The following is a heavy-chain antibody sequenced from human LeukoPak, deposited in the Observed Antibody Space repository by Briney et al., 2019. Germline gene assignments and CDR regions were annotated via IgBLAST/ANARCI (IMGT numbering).Heavy chain of an antibody. J-gene: IGHJ3*02. CDR1: GGSISSYY. D-gene: IGHD3-22*01. CDR3: ARVYYDSSGYYLGPADAFDI. CDR2: IYYSGST. V-gene: IGHV4-59*01. Sequence: SETLSLTCTVSGGSISSYYWSWIRQPPGKGLEWIGYIYYSGSTNYNPSLKSRVTISVDTSKNQFSLKLSSVTAADTAVYYCARVYYDSSGYYLGPADAFDIWGQGTMVTVSS.